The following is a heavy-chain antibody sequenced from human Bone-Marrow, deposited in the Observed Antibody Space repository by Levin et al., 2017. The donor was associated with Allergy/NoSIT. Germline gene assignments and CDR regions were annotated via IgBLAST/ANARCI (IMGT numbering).Heavy chain of an antibody. CDR1: GFVLRDNG. D-gene: IGHD2/OR15-2a*01. J-gene: IGHJ4*02. V-gene: IGHV3-33*01. CDR3: ARAIGRMSEIDY. Sequence: GESLKISCVASGFVLRDNGMHWVRQAPGKGLEWVAVIWNDGSKEDYGDSVKGRFIISRDDSKNTLFLQMNSLRVEDTAVYYCARAIGRMSEIDYWGQGTLVTVSS. CDR2: IWNDGSKE.